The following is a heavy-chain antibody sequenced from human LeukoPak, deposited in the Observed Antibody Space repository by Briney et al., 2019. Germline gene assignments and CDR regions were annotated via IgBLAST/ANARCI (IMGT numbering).Heavy chain of an antibody. CDR1: GGTFSSYA. D-gene: IGHD5-18*01. V-gene: IGHV1-69*13. CDR3: ARGGYSYGNTNYYYYGMDV. J-gene: IGHJ6*02. Sequence: ASVKVSCRASGGTFSSYAISWVRQAPGQGLGWMGGIIPIFGTANYAQKFQGRVTITADESTSTAYMELRSLRSDDTAVYYCARGGYSYGNTNYYYYGMDVWGQGTTVTVSS. CDR2: IIPIFGTA.